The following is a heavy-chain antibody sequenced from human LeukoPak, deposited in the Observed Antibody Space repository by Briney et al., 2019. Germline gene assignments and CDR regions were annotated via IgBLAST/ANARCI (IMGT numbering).Heavy chain of an antibody. CDR2: IIPIFGTA. J-gene: IGHJ6*03. D-gene: IGHD2-2*01. CDR1: GGTFSSYA. Sequence: AASVKASCKASGGTFSSYAISWVRQAPGQGLEWMGGIIPIFGTANYAQKFQGRVTITTDESTSTAYMELSSLRSEDTAVYYCARVLDIVVGYMDVWGKGTTVTVSS. CDR3: ARVLDIVVGYMDV. V-gene: IGHV1-69*05.